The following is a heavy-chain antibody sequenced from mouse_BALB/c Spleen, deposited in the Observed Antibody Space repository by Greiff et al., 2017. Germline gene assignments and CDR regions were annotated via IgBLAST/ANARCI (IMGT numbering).Heavy chain of an antibody. CDR3: ARRNLDY. CDR2: ISSGSSTI. CDR1: GFTFSSFG. J-gene: IGHJ2*01. V-gene: IGHV5-17*02. Sequence: DVKLVESGGGLVQPGGSRKLSCAASGFTFSSFGMHWVRQAPEKGLEWVAYISSGSSTIYYADTVKGRFTISRDNPKNTLFLQMTSLRSEDTAMYYCARRNLDYWGQGTTLTVSS.